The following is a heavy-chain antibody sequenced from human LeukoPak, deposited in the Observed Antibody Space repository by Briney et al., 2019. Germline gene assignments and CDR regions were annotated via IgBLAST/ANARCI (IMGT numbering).Heavy chain of an antibody. CDR2: IYYSGRT. CDR1: GGSISIYY. J-gene: IGHJ4*02. Sequence: SETLSLTSTVSGGSISIYYGSWLRQPPGKGLEWIGYIYYSGRTNYNPSLKSRVTISVDTSKNQFSLKLSSVTAADTAVYYCAGHLKYCSSTSCYFDYWGQGTLVTVPS. V-gene: IGHV4-59*01. D-gene: IGHD2-2*01. CDR3: AGHLKYCSSTSCYFDY.